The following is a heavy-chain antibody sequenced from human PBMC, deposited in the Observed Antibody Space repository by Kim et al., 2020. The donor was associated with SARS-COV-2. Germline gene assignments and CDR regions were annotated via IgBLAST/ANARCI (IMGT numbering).Heavy chain of an antibody. V-gene: IGHV4-34*01. CDR3: ARVKVLRLRYFDWLPYYFDY. J-gene: IGHJ4*02. CDR1: GGSFSGYY. Sequence: SETLSLTCAVYGGSFSGYYWSWIRQPPGKGLEWIGEINHSGSTNYNPSLKSRVTISVDTSKNQFSLKLSSVTAADTAVYYCARVKVLRLRYFDWLPYYFDYWGQGTLVTVSS. CDR2: INHSGST. D-gene: IGHD3-9*01.